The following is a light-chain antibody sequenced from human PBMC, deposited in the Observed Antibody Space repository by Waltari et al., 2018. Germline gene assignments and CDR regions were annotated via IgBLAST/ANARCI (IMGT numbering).Light chain of an antibody. CDR1: SSHLGNYY. CDR2: DNN. CDR3: ATWDNSLTDVV. J-gene: IGLJ2*01. Sequence: QSVLTQPPSVSAAPGQKVTISRSGSSSHLGNYYVSWYHQLPGAAPKLLIYDNNKRPSGIPDRFSASKSGTSATLDITGLQIGDEADYYCATWDNSLTDVVFGGGTKLTVL. V-gene: IGLV1-51*01.